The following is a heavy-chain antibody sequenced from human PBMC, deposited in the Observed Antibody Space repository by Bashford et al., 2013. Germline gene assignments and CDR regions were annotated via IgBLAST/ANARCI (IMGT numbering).Heavy chain of an antibody. J-gene: IGHJ3*02. CDR1: GGTFSSYA. D-gene: IGHD3-16*01. Sequence: VASVKVSCKASGGTFSSYAISWVRQAPGQGLEWMGRIIPILGIANYAQNLQGRVTMTTDTSTSTAYMELGSLRSDDTAVYYCAREGALYYDQTRTEAFDIWGQGTMVTVSS. V-gene: IGHV1-69*04. CDR2: IIPILGIA. CDR3: AREGALYYDQTRTEAFDI.